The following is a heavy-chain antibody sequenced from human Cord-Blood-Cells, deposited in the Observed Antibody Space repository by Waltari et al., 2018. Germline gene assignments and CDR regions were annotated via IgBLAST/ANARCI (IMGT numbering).Heavy chain of an antibody. V-gene: IGHV4-34*01. CDR2: INHSGTT. CDR1: GGSFSRYY. CDR3: ARESGSYAFDI. D-gene: IGHD1-26*01. J-gene: IGHJ3*02. Sequence: QVQLQQWGAGLLTPSAPLSLTCALYGGSFSRYYWSWIRQPPGKGLEVIGEINHSGTTNYNPSLKSRVTISVDTSKNQFSLKLSSVTAADTAVYYCARESGSYAFDIWGQGTMVTVSS.